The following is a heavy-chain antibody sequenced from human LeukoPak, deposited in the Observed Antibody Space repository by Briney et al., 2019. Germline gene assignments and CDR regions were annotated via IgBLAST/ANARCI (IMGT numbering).Heavy chain of an antibody. D-gene: IGHD6-6*01. CDR1: GGSFSDYY. CDR3: ATASIAARNWFDP. Sequence: PSETLSLTCAVDGGSFSDYYWSWIRQPPGKGLEWIGEINHSGSTNYNPSLKSRVTISVDTSKNQFSLKLGSVTAADTAVYYCATASIAARNWFDPWGQGTLVTVSS. J-gene: IGHJ5*02. V-gene: IGHV4-34*01. CDR2: INHSGST.